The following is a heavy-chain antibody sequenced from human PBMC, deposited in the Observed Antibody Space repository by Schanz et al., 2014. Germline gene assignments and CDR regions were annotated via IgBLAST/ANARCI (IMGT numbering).Heavy chain of an antibody. V-gene: IGHV1-46*01. D-gene: IGHD6-13*01. CDR3: ARDGVDAAAGVDY. Sequence: QVQLVQSGAEVKKPGASVKVSCKASGYSIGGYYMHWVRQAPGQGLEWMGMINPSGGSTTYAQKFQGRVTMTRDTSTSTVYMELSSLRSEDTAVYYCARDGVDAAAGVDYWGQGTLVTVSS. CDR2: INPSGGST. CDR1: GYSIGGYY. J-gene: IGHJ4*02.